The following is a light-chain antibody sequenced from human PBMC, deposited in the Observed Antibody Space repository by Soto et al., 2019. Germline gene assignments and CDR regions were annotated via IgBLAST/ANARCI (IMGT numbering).Light chain of an antibody. V-gene: IGKV4-1*01. CDR2: GAS. CDR1: QSVLHSSNNKNY. J-gene: IGKJ5*01. Sequence: DIVMTQSPDSLAVSLGERATINCKSSQSVLHSSNNKNYLAWYQQKPGQAPRLLIYGASNRATGIPDRFSVSVSGTDFTLTISRLEPEDFAVYYCQQYGSSPITCDQGTRVEIK. CDR3: QQYGSSPIT.